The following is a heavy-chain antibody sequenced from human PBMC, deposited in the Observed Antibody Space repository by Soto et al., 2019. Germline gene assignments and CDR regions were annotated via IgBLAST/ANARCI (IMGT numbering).Heavy chain of an antibody. J-gene: IGHJ4*02. Sequence: ASVKVSCKASGYTFTSYAMHWVRQAPGQRLEWMGWINAGNGNTKYSQKFQGRVTITRDTSASTAYMELSSLRSEDTAVFYCARGRLISLYYFDYWGQGTLVTVSS. CDR1: GYTFTSYA. CDR2: INAGNGNT. D-gene: IGHD2-15*01. V-gene: IGHV1-3*01. CDR3: ARGRLISLYYFDY.